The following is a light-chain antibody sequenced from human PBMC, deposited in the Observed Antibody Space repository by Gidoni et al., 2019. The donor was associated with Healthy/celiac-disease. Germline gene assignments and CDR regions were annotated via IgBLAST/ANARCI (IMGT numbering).Light chain of an antibody. CDR2: GAS. CDR1: QSVSSSY. CDR3: QQYGSPPLT. J-gene: IGKJ4*01. V-gene: IGKV3-20*01. Sequence: EIVLTQSPGTLSLSPGERATLSCRASQSVSSSYLAWYQPKPGQAPRLLIYGASSRATGIPDRFSGSGSGTDFTLTISRLEPEDFAVYYCQQYGSPPLTFGGGTKVEIK.